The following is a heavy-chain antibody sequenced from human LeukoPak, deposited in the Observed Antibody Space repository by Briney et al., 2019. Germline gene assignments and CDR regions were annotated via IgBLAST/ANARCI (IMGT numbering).Heavy chain of an antibody. CDR3: ARDRQYYGSGHFDY. CDR1: GFTVSSNY. V-gene: IGHV3-66*01. D-gene: IGHD3-10*01. J-gene: IGHJ4*02. Sequence: GGSLRLSCAASGFTVSSNYMSWVRQAPGKGLEWVSIIYSGGSTYYADSVKGRFTISRDNSKNTLYLQMNSLRAEDTAVYYCARDRQYYGSGHFDYWGQGTLVTVSS. CDR2: IYSGGST.